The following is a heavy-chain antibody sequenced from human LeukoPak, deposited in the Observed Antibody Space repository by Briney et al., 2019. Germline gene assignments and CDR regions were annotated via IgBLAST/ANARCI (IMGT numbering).Heavy chain of an antibody. V-gene: IGHV3-64D*09. D-gene: IGHD1-26*01. CDR3: VASPVGAADY. Sequence: GGSLRLSCSASGFSLTAYAMHWVRQAPGKGLEYVSAITSNGVNTYHIDSVKGRFTISRDISKNTLYLQMSGLRPEDTAIYYCVASPVGAADYWGQGILSPSPQ. CDR1: GFSLTAYA. J-gene: IGHJ4*02. CDR2: ITSNGVNT.